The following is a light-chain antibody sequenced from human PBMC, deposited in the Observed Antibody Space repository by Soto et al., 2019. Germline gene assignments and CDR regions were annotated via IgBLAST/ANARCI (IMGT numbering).Light chain of an antibody. CDR3: QQYDNLPGT. V-gene: IGKV1-33*01. CDR1: QDISNY. J-gene: IGKJ4*01. Sequence: DIQMTQSPSSLSASVGDRVTITCQASQDISNYLNWYQQKPGKAPKLLIYDASNLETGVPSRFSGSGSGTDFTFTISSLQPEDIATYYCQQYDNLPGTFGGRTKVEIK. CDR2: DAS.